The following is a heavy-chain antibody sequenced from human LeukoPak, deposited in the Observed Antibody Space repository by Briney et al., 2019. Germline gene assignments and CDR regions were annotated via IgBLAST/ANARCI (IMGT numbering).Heavy chain of an antibody. Sequence: GGSLRLSCAASGLTFSNYWIHWVRQAPGKGLVWVSRINGAGSSTSYADSVKGRFTISRDNAKNMLYLQVNSLRAEDTAVYYCARGFGSGSYFDCWGQGILVTVSS. J-gene: IGHJ4*02. CDR2: INGAGSST. CDR1: GLTFSNYW. CDR3: ARGFGSGSYFDC. D-gene: IGHD3-10*01. V-gene: IGHV3-74*01.